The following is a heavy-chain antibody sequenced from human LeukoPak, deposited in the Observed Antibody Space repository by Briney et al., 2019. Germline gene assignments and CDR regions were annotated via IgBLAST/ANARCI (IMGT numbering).Heavy chain of an antibody. Sequence: PSETLSLTCAVSGSTISSDYWNWIRQPPGKGLEWIGYISYSGSTNYNPSLKSRVTISADTSKNQVSLTLSSVTAADTAVYYCARHTELYSFDYWGQGTLVTVSS. CDR3: ARHTELYSFDY. J-gene: IGHJ4*02. D-gene: IGHD3-10*01. CDR1: GSTISSDY. CDR2: ISYSGST. V-gene: IGHV4-59*08.